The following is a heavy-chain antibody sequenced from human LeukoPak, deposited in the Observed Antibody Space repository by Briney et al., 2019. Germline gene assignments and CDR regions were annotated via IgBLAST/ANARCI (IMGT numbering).Heavy chain of an antibody. CDR3: ARGPATVTASYYYYGMDV. J-gene: IGHJ6*02. CDR2: IGTAGDT. D-gene: IGHD4-17*01. Sequence: GGSLRLSCAASGFTFSNYDMHWVRQATGKGLEWVSAIGTAGDTYYPGSVKGRFTISRENAKNSLYLQMNSLRAGDSAVYYCARGPATVTASYYYYGMDVWGQGTTVTVSS. V-gene: IGHV3-13*01. CDR1: GFTFSNYD.